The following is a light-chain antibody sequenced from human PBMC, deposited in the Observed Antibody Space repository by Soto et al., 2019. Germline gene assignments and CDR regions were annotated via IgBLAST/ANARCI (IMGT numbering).Light chain of an antibody. CDR2: AAS. Sequence: DIQMTQSPSSLSASVGDRVTITCRASQTISSYLNWYQQKPGKAPKLLIYAASSLQSGDPSRFSGSGTRTDFTLTISSLQPEDFATYYCQQSYSTPITFGRGTRLEIK. J-gene: IGKJ5*01. V-gene: IGKV1-39*01. CDR1: QTISSY. CDR3: QQSYSTPIT.